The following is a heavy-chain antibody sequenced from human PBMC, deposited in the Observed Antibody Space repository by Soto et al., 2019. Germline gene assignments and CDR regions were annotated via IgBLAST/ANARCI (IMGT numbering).Heavy chain of an antibody. CDR3: ARGYCSGGSCYLYFDY. CDR1: GDSVSSNSAA. CDR2: TYYRSKWYN. V-gene: IGHV6-1*01. Sequence: PSQTLSLTCAISGDSVSSNSAAWNWIRQSPSRGLEWLGRTYYRSKWYNDYAVSVKSRITINPDTSKNQFSLQLNSVTPEDTAVYYCARGYCSGGSCYLYFDYWGQGTLVTVSS. J-gene: IGHJ4*02. D-gene: IGHD2-15*01.